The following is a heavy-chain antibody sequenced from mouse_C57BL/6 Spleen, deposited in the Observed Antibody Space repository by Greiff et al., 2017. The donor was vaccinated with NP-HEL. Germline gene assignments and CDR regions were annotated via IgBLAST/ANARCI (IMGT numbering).Heavy chain of an antibody. CDR2: IDPADGDT. CDR1: GFNIKDYY. Sequence: DVKLQESGAELVRPGASVKLSCTASGFNIKDYYMHWVKQRPEQGLEWIGRIDPADGDTEYAPKSPGTATLTADTSSNTAYLQLSSLTSEDTAVYYCTTITTVGNCAMDYWGQGTSVTVSS. CDR3: TTITTVGNCAMDY. D-gene: IGHD1-1*01. J-gene: IGHJ4*01. V-gene: IGHV14-1*01.